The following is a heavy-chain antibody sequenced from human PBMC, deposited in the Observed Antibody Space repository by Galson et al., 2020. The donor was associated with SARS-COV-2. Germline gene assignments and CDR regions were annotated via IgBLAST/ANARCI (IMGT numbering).Heavy chain of an antibody. J-gene: IGHJ6*02. CDR1: GGSISRGGYY. CDR2: FYYSGST. D-gene: IGHD2-21*02. Sequence: SQTPSLSCTVSGGSISRGGYYWSWIRQHPGKGLEWIGYFYYSGSTYYNPSLKSRFTISVDTSKNQFSLKLSSVTAADTAVYYCARVDCGGDCYWDYYYYGMDVWGQGTTVTVSS. CDR3: ARVDCGGDCYWDYYYYGMDV. V-gene: IGHV4-31*03.